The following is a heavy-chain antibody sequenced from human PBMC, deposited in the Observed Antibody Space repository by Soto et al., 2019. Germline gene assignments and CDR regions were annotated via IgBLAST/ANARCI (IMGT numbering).Heavy chain of an antibody. J-gene: IGHJ4*02. D-gene: IGHD3-10*01. CDR1: GFTFSNSA. CDR3: AKDRGEYTSSPCDS. Sequence: EVQLLESGGGLVQPGGSLRLSCAASGFTFSNSAMSWVRQAPGKGLEWVSVISGSGGSTYYADSVKGRFTISRDNSKNTLYLHMNSLRAEDAAVYCCAKDRGEYTSSPCDSWGQGTLVTVSS. CDR2: ISGSGGST. V-gene: IGHV3-23*01.